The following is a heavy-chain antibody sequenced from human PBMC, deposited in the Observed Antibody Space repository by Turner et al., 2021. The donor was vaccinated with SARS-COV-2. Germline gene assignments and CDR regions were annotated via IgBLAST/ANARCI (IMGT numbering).Heavy chain of an antibody. CDR2: IKQDGSGI. CDR3: ARLHSSSWYFDY. D-gene: IGHD6-13*01. J-gene: IGHJ4*02. Sequence: EVKLVGSGGGLVQPGGSLRLSCAAPGFTFSSDGMTWVRPATGKGLEWVANIKQDGSGIYYAEAVKGRFTNSRDNAKNSLDLQMNCLRAEDTAVYYCARLHSSSWYFDYWGQGTLVTVSS. CDR1: GFTFSSDG. V-gene: IGHV3-7*03.